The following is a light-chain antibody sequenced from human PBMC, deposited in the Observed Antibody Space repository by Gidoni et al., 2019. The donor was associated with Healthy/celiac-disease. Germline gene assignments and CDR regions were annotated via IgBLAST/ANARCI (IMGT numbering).Light chain of an antibody. CDR1: SSNIGSNT. CDR3: AAWDDSLNGRV. CDR2: SNN. V-gene: IGLV1-44*01. Sequence: VLTQPPSASGTPGQRVPISCSGSSSNIGSNTVNWYQQLPGPAPKLPTHSNNQRPSGVPDRFSGSTSGTSASLAISGLQSEDEADYYCAAWDDSLNGRVFGGGTKLTVL. J-gene: IGLJ3*02.